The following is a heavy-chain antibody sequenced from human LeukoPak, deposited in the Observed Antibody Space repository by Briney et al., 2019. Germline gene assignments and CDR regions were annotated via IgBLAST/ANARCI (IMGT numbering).Heavy chain of an antibody. D-gene: IGHD3-10*01. CDR2: IKSNTDGGTT. J-gene: IGHJ4*02. V-gene: IGHV3-15*01. CDR1: GFTFSNAW. Sequence: PGGSLRLSCAASGFTFSNAWMSWVRQGPGKGLEWVGRIKSNTDGGTTDYAAPVKGRFTISRDDSKNTLYLQMNSLKTEDTAVYYCTTEGYYGSGSYNYWGQGTLVTVSS. CDR3: TTEGYYGSGSYNY.